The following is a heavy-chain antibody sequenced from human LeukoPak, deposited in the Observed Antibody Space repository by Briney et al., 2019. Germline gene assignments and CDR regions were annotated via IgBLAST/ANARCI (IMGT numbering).Heavy chain of an antibody. J-gene: IGHJ4*02. Sequence: PGGSLRLSCAVSGFSVRTNYMSWVRQAPGKGPEWVSLLYSSGSTYYTDSVKGRFTISRDNSQNTLYLHMNSLSAEDTAVYYCARTFLSGDGYKVGYFDYWGQGTLVTVSS. CDR3: ARTFLSGDGYKVGYFDY. CDR1: GFSVRTNY. V-gene: IGHV3-53*01. D-gene: IGHD5-24*01. CDR2: LYSSGST.